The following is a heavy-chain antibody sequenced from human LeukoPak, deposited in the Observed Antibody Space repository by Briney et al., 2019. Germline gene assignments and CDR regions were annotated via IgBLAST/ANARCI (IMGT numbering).Heavy chain of an antibody. D-gene: IGHD3-22*01. V-gene: IGHV3-48*03. CDR1: EFSVGSNY. Sequence: GGSLRLSCAASEFSVGSNYMTWVRQAPGKGLEWVSYISSSGSTIYYADSVKGRFTISRDNAKNSLYLQMNSLRAEDTAVYYCARAITMIPNDYWGQGTLVTVSS. CDR3: ARAITMIPNDY. CDR2: ISSSGSTI. J-gene: IGHJ4*02.